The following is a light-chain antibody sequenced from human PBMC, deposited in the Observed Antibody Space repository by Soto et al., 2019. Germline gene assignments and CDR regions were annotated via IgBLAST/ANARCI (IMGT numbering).Light chain of an antibody. J-gene: IGLJ2*01. CDR2: DVS. V-gene: IGLV2-14*01. Sequence: QSALTQPASVSGSPGQSITISCTGTSSDVGGYNYVSWYQQHPGKAPKLMICDVSNRPSGVSNRFSGSKSGNTASLTISGLQAEDDADYYCSSYTSSSTLVVFGGGTKLTVL. CDR1: SSDVGGYNY. CDR3: SSYTSSSTLVV.